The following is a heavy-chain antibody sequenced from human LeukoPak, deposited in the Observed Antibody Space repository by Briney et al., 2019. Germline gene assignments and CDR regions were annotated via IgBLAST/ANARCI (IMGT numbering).Heavy chain of an antibody. V-gene: IGHV3-23*01. CDR1: GFTFSSYA. J-gene: IGHJ6*02. Sequence: GGSLRLSCAASGFTFSSYAMSWVRQAPGKGLEWVSAISGSGGSTYYADSVKGRFTISRDNSKNTLYLQMNSLRADDTAVFYCASPSYSSSLYGMDVWGQGATVTVSS. CDR2: ISGSGGST. D-gene: IGHD6-13*01. CDR3: ASPSYSSSLYGMDV.